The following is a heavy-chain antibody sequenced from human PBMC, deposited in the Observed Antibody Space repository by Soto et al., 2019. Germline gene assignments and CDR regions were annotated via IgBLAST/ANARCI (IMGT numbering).Heavy chain of an antibody. CDR2: ISAYNGNT. Sequence: QVQLVQSGAEVKKPGASVKVSCKASGYTFTSYGISWVRQAPGQGLEWMGWISAYNGNTNYAQKLQGRVTMTTDTSXXTAYMELRSLRSDDTAVYYCARAVWQWLVPYYFDYWGQGTLVTVSS. D-gene: IGHD6-19*01. V-gene: IGHV1-18*01. CDR1: GYTFTSYG. J-gene: IGHJ4*02. CDR3: ARAVWQWLVPYYFDY.